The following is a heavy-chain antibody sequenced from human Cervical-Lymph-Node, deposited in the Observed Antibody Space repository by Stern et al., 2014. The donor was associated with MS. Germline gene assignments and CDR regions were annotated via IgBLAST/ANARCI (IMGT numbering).Heavy chain of an antibody. CDR3: ARGATQAFDP. V-gene: IGHV4-59*01. J-gene: IGHJ5*02. Sequence: VQLEESGPGLVKPSETLSLTCTVSGGSISSYYWSWIRQPPGKGLEWIGYIYDSGSTNYNPSLKSRVTISVDTSKNQFSLKLSSVTAADTAVYYCARGATQAFDPWGQGTLVIVSS. CDR2: IYDSGST. CDR1: GGSISSYY.